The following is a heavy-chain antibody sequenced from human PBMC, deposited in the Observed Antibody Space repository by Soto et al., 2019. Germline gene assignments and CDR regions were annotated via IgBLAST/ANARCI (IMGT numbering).Heavy chain of an antibody. J-gene: IGHJ4*02. D-gene: IGHD3-22*01. CDR2: IYYSGST. V-gene: IGHV4-31*03. Sequence: QVQLQESGPGLVKPSQTLSLTCTVSGGSISSGDYYWSWIRQHPGKGLEWMGYIYYSGSTHYSSSLKSRVTVSIDTSKNQFPLKLTSVTAADTAVYYCARLSSFDSSGYYLDYWGQGTLVTVSS. CDR3: ARLSSFDSSGYYLDY. CDR1: GGSISSGDYY.